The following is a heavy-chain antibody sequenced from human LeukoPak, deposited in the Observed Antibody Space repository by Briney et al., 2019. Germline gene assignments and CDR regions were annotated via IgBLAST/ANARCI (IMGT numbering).Heavy chain of an antibody. D-gene: IGHD3-22*01. J-gene: IGHJ3*02. CDR2: IYPGDSDT. V-gene: IGHV5-51*01. Sequence: GESLKISCKGSGYSFTSYWTGWVRQMPGKGLEWMGIIYPGDSDTRYSPSFQGQVTISADKSISTAYLQWSSLKASDTAMYYCARLTVRGYYDSSGYPSDAFDIWGQGTMVTVSS. CDR1: GYSFTSYW. CDR3: ARLTVRGYYDSSGYPSDAFDI.